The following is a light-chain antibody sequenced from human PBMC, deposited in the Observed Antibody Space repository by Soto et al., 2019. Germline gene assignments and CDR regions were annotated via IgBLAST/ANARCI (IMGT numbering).Light chain of an antibody. J-gene: IGKJ2*01. CDR1: QSVSTSY. CDR3: QQYGSSYT. CDR2: GAS. V-gene: IGKV3-20*01. Sequence: IVLTQSPGTLSLSPGERATLSCRASQSVSTSYLAWYQQKPGQAPRLLISGASRRATCIPDRFSGSGSGTDFTLTISRLEPEDYAVYYGQQYGSSYTFGQGTKLEIK.